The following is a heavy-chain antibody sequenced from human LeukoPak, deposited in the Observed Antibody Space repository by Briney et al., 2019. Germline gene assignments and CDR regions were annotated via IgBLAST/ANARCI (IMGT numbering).Heavy chain of an antibody. CDR1: GGSISSGGYY. V-gene: IGHV4-31*03. CDR3: ARDRGGDYYYDSSGWFDY. CDR2: IYYSGST. Sequence: SETLSLTCTVSGGSISSGGYYWSWIRQHPGKGLEWIGYIYYSGSTYYNPSLKSRVTISVHTSKNQFSLKLSSVTAADTAVYCCARDRGGDYYYDSSGWFDYWGQGTLVTVSS. J-gene: IGHJ4*02. D-gene: IGHD3-22*01.